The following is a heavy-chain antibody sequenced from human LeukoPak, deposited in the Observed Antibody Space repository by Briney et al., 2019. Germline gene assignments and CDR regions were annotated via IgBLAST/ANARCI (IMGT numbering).Heavy chain of an antibody. D-gene: IGHD1-26*01. Sequence: PGGSLRLSCAASGFSVSNTYMIWVRQAPGMGLEWVSVIYSGDSTYYADSVKGRFTISRDKSKNTLYLQMDSLRAQDTAVYYCTGGVDEWELLNYFAYWGQGTLVTVSS. V-gene: IGHV3-66*01. J-gene: IGHJ4*02. CDR2: IYSGDST. CDR1: GFSVSNTY. CDR3: TGGVDEWELLNYFAY.